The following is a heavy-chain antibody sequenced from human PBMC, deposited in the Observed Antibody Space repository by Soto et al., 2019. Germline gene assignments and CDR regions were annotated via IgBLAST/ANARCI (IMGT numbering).Heavy chain of an antibody. D-gene: IGHD3-22*01. CDR3: AKAGSYYYDSSGPNFDY. CDR2: ISGSGGST. Sequence: LSCAASGFTFSSYAMSWVRQAPGKGLEWVSAISGSGGSTYYADSVKGRFTISRDNSKNTLYLQMNSLRAEDTAVYYCAKAGSYYYDSSGPNFDYWGQGTLVTVSS. J-gene: IGHJ4*02. V-gene: IGHV3-23*01. CDR1: GFTFSSYA.